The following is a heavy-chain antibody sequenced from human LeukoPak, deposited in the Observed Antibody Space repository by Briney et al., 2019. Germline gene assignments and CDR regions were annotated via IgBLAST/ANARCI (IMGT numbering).Heavy chain of an antibody. CDR2: IGSSGSTK. J-gene: IGHJ4*02. V-gene: IGHV3-48*02. CDR3: ARDWTYCFDY. D-gene: IGHD1-1*01. CDR1: GFTFIGNT. Sequence: GGSLRLSCAASGFTFIGNTMKGGRRPPGRGLEWVSHIGSSGSTKYYADSVKGRFTISRDNAKNSLYLQMDSLRDEDTAVYYCARDWTYCFDYWGQGTLVTVSS.